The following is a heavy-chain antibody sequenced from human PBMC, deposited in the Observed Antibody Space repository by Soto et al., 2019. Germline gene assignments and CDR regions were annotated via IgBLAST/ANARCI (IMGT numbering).Heavy chain of an antibody. D-gene: IGHD3-10*01. CDR2: IIPIFGTA. Sequence: RASVKVSCKASGGTFSSYAISWVRQAPGQGPEWMGGIIPIFGTANYAQKFQGRVTITADKSTSTAYMELSSLRSEDTAVYYCASIRFTMVRGVITNSDYYYYGMDVWGQGTTVTVSS. J-gene: IGHJ6*02. CDR3: ASIRFTMVRGVITNSDYYYYGMDV. CDR1: GGTFSSYA. V-gene: IGHV1-69*06.